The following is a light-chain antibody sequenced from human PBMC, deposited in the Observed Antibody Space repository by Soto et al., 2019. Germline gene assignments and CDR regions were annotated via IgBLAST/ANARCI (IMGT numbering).Light chain of an antibody. CDR3: AAWDESMNGYV. CDR1: SSNIGSNT. CDR2: SNN. J-gene: IGLJ1*01. V-gene: IGLV1-44*01. Sequence: QSVLTQPPSASGTPGQRVTISCSGSSSNIGSNTVNWYQQLPGTAPKLLIYSNNQRPSGVPDRFSGSQSGTSASLAISGLQSHDEAHSYSAAWDESMNGYVFGTGTKGTV.